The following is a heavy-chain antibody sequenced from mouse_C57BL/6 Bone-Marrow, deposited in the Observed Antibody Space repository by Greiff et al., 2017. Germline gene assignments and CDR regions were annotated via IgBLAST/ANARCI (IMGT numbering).Heavy chain of an antibody. Sequence: QVQLQQPGAELVKPGASVKMSCKASGYTFTSYWITWVKQRPGQGLEWIGDIYPGSGSTNYNEKFKSKATLTVDTSSSTAYMQLSSQTSEGSAVYYCASDYYGSSFQYYFDYWGQGTTLTVSS. CDR2: IYPGSGST. D-gene: IGHD1-1*01. CDR1: GYTFTSYW. V-gene: IGHV1-55*01. J-gene: IGHJ2*01. CDR3: ASDYYGSSFQYYFDY.